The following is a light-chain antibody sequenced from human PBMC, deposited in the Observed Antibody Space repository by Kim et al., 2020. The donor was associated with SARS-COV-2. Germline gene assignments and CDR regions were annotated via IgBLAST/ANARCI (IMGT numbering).Light chain of an antibody. CDR3: QQYVSSPPMYT. Sequence: PGESATLSCRASQSVSSYYLAWFQQKPGPAPRLLIYGTSNRATGISDMFTGSGSGTDFTLTISRLEPEDSAVYYCQQYVSSPPMYTFGQGTKLEIK. J-gene: IGKJ2*01. CDR2: GTS. V-gene: IGKV3-20*01. CDR1: QSVSSYY.